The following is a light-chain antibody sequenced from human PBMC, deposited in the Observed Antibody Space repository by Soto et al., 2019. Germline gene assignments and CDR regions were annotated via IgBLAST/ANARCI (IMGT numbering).Light chain of an antibody. J-gene: IGKJ4*01. CDR3: QHGYFPPR. Sequence: DIQLTQSPSSLSASVGDRVTITCRASETIYSHLNWYQQKPGKAPKLLISAASSLQSGVPLRFSGSGSGTDFTLTISGLQPEALATYYCQHGYFPPRFGGGTKVDI. V-gene: IGKV1-39*01. CDR2: AAS. CDR1: ETIYSH.